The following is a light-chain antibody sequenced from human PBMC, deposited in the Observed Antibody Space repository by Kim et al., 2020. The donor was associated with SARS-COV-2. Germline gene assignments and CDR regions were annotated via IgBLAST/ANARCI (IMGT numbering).Light chain of an antibody. J-gene: IGLJ3*02. CDR1: SGHSSYA. CDR2: VNSDGSH. CDR3: QTWGSGIRV. V-gene: IGLV4-69*01. Sequence: QPVLTQSPSASASLGASVKLTCTLSSGHSSYAIAWHQQQPEKGPRYLMKVNSDGSHSKGDGIPDRFSGSSSGAERYLTISGLQSEDEADYYCQTWGSGIRVFGGGTQLTVL.